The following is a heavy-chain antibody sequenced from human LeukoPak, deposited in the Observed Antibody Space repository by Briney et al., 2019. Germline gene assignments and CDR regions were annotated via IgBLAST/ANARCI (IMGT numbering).Heavy chain of an antibody. CDR2: INHSGST. J-gene: IGHJ4*02. D-gene: IGHD3-3*01. CDR1: GGSFSGYY. CDR3: ARTLYYDFWSGYSPFEY. V-gene: IGHV4-34*01. Sequence: TSETLSLTCAVYGGSFSGYYWSWIRQPPGKGLEWIGEINHSGSTNYNPSLKSRVTISVDTSKNQFSLKLSSVTAADTAVYYCARTLYYDFWSGYSPFEYWSQGTLVTVSS.